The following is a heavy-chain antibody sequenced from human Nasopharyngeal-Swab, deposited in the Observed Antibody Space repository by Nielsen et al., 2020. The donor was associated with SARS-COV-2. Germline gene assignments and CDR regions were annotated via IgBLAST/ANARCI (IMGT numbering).Heavy chain of an antibody. J-gene: IGHJ4*02. CDR1: GFTFSSYW. CDR3: ARGRRSFPTDY. V-gene: IGHV3-74*01. D-gene: IGHD1-1*01. Sequence: GGSLRLSCAASGFTFSSYWMHWVRQAPGKGLVWVSHINSDGSSTSYADSVKGRFTISRDNAKNTLYLQMNSLRAEDTAVYYCARGRRSFPTDYWGQGTLVTVSS. CDR2: INSDGSST.